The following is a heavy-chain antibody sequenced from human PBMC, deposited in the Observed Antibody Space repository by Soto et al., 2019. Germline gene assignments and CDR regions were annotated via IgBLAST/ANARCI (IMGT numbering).Heavy chain of an antibody. V-gene: IGHV4-61*01. D-gene: IGHD3-22*01. CDR3: ARASEDSSGYYYVTGYYYGMDV. CDR1: GGSVSSGSYY. J-gene: IGHJ6*02. Sequence: PSETLSLTCTVSGGSVSSGSYYWSWIRQPPGKGLEWIGYIYYSGSTNYNPSLKSRVPISVDTSKNQFSLKLSSVTAADTAVYYCARASEDSSGYYYVTGYYYGMDVWGQGTTVTVSS. CDR2: IYYSGST.